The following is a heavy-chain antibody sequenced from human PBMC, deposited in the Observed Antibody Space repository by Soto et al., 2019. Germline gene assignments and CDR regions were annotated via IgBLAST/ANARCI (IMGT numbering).Heavy chain of an antibody. V-gene: IGHV5-51*01. D-gene: IGHD3-9*01. CDR2: IYRSDSDI. CDR3: AGPDYDLLIGYHYYYYRMDV. Sequence: GESLKISCKGSGYRFTNYCIAWGRQRPGKGLEWMGIIYRSDSDIRYSPSFQGQGTISADKSINTAYLQWRRLKASDTATHYCAGPDYDLLIGYHYYYYRMDVWSQGTTVLVSS. J-gene: IGHJ6*02. CDR1: GYRFTNYC.